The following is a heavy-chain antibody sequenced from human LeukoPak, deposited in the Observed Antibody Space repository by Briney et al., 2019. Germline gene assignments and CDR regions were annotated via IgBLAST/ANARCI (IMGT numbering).Heavy chain of an antibody. CDR3: ARGLYSSGYD. Sequence: NASETLSLTRAVYGGSFSGYYWSWIRQPPGKGLEWIGEINHSGSTNYNPSLKSRVTISVDTSKNQFSLKLSSVTAADTAVYYCARGLYSSGYDWGQGTMVTVSS. CDR1: GGSFSGYY. CDR2: INHSGST. J-gene: IGHJ3*01. V-gene: IGHV4-34*01. D-gene: IGHD3-22*01.